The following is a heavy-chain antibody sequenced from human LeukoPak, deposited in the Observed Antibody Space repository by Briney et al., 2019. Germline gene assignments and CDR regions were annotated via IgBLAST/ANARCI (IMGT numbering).Heavy chain of an antibody. CDR3: ARESAGIQDLDY. V-gene: IGHV3-21*01. CDR1: GFTFSSYS. J-gene: IGHJ4*02. Sequence: GGSLRLSCAASGFTFSSYSMNWVRRAPGKGLEWVSSLNSDGHHTFYADSVKGRFTISRDNAKNSLFLQMNSLRAEDTAVYYCARESAGIQDLDYWGQGTLVTVSS. CDR2: LNSDGHHT.